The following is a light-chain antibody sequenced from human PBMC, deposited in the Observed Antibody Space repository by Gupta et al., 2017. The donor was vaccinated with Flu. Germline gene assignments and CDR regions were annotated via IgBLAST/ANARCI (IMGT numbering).Light chain of an antibody. Sequence: PSSLSASVGDRVTITCRASQSISSYLNWYQQKPGKAPKLLIYAATSLQSGVPSRFSGSGSGTDFTLTISSLQPEDFATYYWQQSYSTPGTFGQGTRLEIK. CDR3: QQSYSTPGT. J-gene: IGKJ5*01. CDR2: AAT. V-gene: IGKV1-39*01. CDR1: QSISSY.